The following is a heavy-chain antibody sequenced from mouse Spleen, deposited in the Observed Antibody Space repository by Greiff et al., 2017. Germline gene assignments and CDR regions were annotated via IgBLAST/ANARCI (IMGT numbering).Heavy chain of an antibody. CDR3: ARRGPYYYLDY. D-gene: IGHD1-1*01. CDR2: ILPGSGST. Sequence: QVQLQQSGAELMKPGASVKISCKATGYTFSSYWIEWVKQRPGHGLEWIGEILPGSGSTNYNEKFKGKATFTADTSSNTAYMQLSSLTSEDSAVYYCARRGPYYYLDYWGQGTTLTVSS. CDR1: GYTFSSYW. V-gene: IGHV1-9*01. J-gene: IGHJ2*01.